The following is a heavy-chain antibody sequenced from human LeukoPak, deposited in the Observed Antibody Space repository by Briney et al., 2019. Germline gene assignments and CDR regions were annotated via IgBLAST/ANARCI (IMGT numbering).Heavy chain of an antibody. D-gene: IGHD6-25*01. V-gene: IGHV3-23*01. CDR2: LSGSGGST. Sequence: PGGSLRLSCVFSGFTFSSYAMSWVRQAPGKGLEWVSSLSGSGGSTYYADSVKGRFTISRDNSRNTLYLQMNSLRAEDTAVYYCARRSKSSAIWYYFDYWGQGTLVTVSS. J-gene: IGHJ4*02. CDR3: ARRSKSSAIWYYFDY. CDR1: GFTFSSYA.